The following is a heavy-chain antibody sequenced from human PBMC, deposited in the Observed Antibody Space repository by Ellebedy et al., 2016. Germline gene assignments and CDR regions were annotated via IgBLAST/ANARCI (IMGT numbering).Heavy chain of an antibody. D-gene: IGHD3-22*01. CDR1: GFTLSDYW. V-gene: IGHV3-74*01. Sequence: GGSLRLXCAASGFTLSDYWMHWVRQVPGKGLVWVSRVNSDGSSTSYADSVKGRFTISRDNAKNTLYLQMNSLRAEDTAVYFCARGEWDGRTVVVTTDYESAHFMDVWGKGTTVTV. J-gene: IGHJ6*03. CDR2: VNSDGSST. CDR3: ARGEWDGRTVVVTTDYESAHFMDV.